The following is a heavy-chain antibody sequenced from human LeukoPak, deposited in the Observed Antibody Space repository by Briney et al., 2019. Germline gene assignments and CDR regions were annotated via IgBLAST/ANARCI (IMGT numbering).Heavy chain of an antibody. J-gene: IGHJ6*02. CDR2: IYHSGST. Sequence: SQTLSLTCAVSGGSISSGGYSWSWIRQPPGKGLEWIGYIYHSGSTYYNPSLKSRVTISVDRSKNQFSLKLSSVTAADTAVYYCARFYYYYYGMDVWGQGTTVTVSS. V-gene: IGHV4-30-2*01. CDR1: GGSISSGGYS. CDR3: ARFYYYYYGMDV. D-gene: IGHD3-16*01.